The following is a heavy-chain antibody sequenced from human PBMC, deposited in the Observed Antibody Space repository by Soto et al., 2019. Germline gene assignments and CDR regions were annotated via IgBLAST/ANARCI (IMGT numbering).Heavy chain of an antibody. CDR2: ISGSGGST. J-gene: IGHJ4*02. CDR1: GFTFSSYA. V-gene: IGHV3-23*01. Sequence: GGSLRLSCAASGFTFSSYAMSWVRQAPGKGLEWVSAISGSGGSTYYADSVKGRFTISRDNSKNTLYLQMNSLRAEDTAVYYCAKSPWGAEKEGVYYFDYWGQGTLVTVSS. D-gene: IGHD2-8*01. CDR3: AKSPWGAEKEGVYYFDY.